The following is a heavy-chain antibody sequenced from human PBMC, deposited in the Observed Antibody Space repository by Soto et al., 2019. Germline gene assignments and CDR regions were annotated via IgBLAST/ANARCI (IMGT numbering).Heavy chain of an antibody. CDR2: ISGSGGST. V-gene: IGHV3-23*01. CDR1: GFTFSSYA. D-gene: IGHD3-22*01. Sequence: GGSLRLSCAASGFTFSSYAMSWVRQAPGKGLEWVSAISGSGGSTYYADSVKGRFTISRDNSKNTLYLQMNRLRAEDTAVYYCATNPDYYDSSGPFDYWGQGTLVPVSS. CDR3: ATNPDYYDSSGPFDY. J-gene: IGHJ4*02.